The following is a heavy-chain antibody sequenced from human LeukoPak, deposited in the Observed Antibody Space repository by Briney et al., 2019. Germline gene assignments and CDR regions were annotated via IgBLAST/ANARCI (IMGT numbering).Heavy chain of an antibody. CDR2: IYSGGST. J-gene: IGHJ4*02. D-gene: IGHD3-10*01. Sequence: GGSLRLSCAASGFTVSSNYMSWVRQAPGKGLEWVSVIYSGGSTYYADSVKGRFTISRDNSKNTLYLQMNSLRAEDTAVYYCARDAGSGSYYTRFAYWGQGTLVTVSS. CDR1: GFTVSSNY. CDR3: ARDAGSGSYYTRFAY. V-gene: IGHV3-66*01.